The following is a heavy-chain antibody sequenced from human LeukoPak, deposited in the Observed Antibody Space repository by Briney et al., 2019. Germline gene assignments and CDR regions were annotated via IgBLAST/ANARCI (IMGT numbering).Heavy chain of an antibody. CDR2: ISAYDGNT. V-gene: IGHV1-18*01. CDR3: EREYCDDY. D-gene: IGHD4-17*01. CDR1: GYTFTSYG. Sequence: ASVKLSCTASGYTFTSYGISWVRQAPGQGLEWMGWISAYDGNTNYAQKLQGRVTMTTDTSKSTAYMELRSLRSDDTAVYYCEREYCDDYWRERTVVSVSS. J-gene: IGHJ4*02.